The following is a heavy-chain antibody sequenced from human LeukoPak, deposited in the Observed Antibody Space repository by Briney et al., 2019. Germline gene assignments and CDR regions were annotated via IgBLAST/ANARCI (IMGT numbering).Heavy chain of an antibody. D-gene: IGHD3-16*01. V-gene: IGHV3-15*01. CDR3: TTLGAFDY. CDR1: GFTFSNAW. CDR2: IKSKTFGETT. Sequence: GGSLRLSYAASGFTFSNAWMSWVRQAPGKGLEWVGRIKSKTFGETTDYAAPVKGRFTISRDDSKNTLYLHMNALKTEDTALYYCTTLGAFDYWGQGTLVTVSS. J-gene: IGHJ4*02.